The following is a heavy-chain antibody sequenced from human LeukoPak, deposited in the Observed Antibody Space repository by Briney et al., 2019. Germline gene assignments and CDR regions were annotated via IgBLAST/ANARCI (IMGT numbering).Heavy chain of an antibody. Sequence: PSETLSLTCRVYGGSFSGYYWSWIRQPPGKGLEWIGEVKYSGSINYKPSLKSRVIISVDTSKNQFSLKLKSVTAADTAVYYCASYRYGYRGMDSWGQGTQVTVSS. CDR1: GGSFSGYY. CDR3: ASYRYGYRGMDS. V-gene: IGHV4-34*01. CDR2: VKYSGSI. D-gene: IGHD5-12*01. J-gene: IGHJ5*01.